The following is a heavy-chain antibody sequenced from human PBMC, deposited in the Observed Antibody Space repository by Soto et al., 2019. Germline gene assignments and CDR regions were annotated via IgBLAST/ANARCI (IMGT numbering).Heavy chain of an antibody. CDR3: AREGKQLVRYAFDI. Sequence: SVKVSCKXSGGTFSSYAISWVRQAPGQGLEWMGGIIPILGTANYAQKFQGRVTITADKSTSTAYMELSSLRSEDTAVYYCAREGKQLVRYAFDIWGQGTMVTVSS. CDR2: IIPILGTA. D-gene: IGHD6-6*01. CDR1: GGTFSSYA. V-gene: IGHV1-69*10. J-gene: IGHJ3*02.